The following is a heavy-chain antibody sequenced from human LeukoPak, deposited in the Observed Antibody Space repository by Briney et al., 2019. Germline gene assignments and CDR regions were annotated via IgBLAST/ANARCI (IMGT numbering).Heavy chain of an antibody. D-gene: IGHD3-9*01. CDR1: GFTFSSYS. V-gene: IGHV3-48*01. CDR3: ARATTYDILTGYSDY. CDR2: ISSSSSTI. J-gene: IGHJ4*02. Sequence: PGGSLRLSCAASGFTFSSYSMNWVRQAPGKGLEWVSYISSSSSTIYYADSVKGRFTISRDNAKNSLYLQMNSLRAEDTAVYYCARATTYDILTGYSDYWGQGTLVTVSS.